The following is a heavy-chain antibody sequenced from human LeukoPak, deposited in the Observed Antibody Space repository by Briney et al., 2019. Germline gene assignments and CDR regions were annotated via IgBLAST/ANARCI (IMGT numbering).Heavy chain of an antibody. J-gene: IGHJ4*02. CDR1: GFTFSTYT. Sequence: GSLRLSCAASGFTFSTYTMSWVRQAPGKGLEWLSAISGSGGSTYYADSVKGRFTISRDNSKNTMSLQMNSLRAEDTAVYYCGRLSSGGDYWGQGTLVTVSS. CDR3: GRLSSGGDY. V-gene: IGHV3-23*01. D-gene: IGHD1-26*01. CDR2: ISGSGGST.